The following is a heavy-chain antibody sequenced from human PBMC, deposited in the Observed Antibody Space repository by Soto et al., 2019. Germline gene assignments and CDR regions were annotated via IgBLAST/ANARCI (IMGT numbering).Heavy chain of an antibody. J-gene: IGHJ5*02. D-gene: IGHD2-2*01. V-gene: IGHV4-31*03. CDR1: GDSISGGASF. Sequence: SETLSLTCTVSGDSISGGASFWSWIRQPPGKGLEWIANVYYSGSSYYNPSLKSRLTISVDTTKNQFSLQLKSMTAADTAVYYCAKLSCTSSTCYFPGWLDPWGQGTLVTFSS. CDR3: AKLSCTSSTCYFPGWLDP. CDR2: VYYSGSS.